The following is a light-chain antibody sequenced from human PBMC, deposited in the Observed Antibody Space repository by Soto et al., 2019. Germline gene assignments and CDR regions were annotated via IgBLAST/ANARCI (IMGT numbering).Light chain of an antibody. CDR1: QSISSW. Sequence: DIRMTKSPSTLPASVGDRVTITCRASQSISSWLAWYQQKPGKAPKLLIYDASSLESGVPSRFSGSGSGTEFTLTISSLQPDDFATYYCQQYNSYSWTFGQGTMV. CDR2: DAS. J-gene: IGKJ1*01. CDR3: QQYNSYSWT. V-gene: IGKV1-5*01.